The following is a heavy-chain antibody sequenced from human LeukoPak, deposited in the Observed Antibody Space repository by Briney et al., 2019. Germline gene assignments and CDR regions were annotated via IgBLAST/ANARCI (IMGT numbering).Heavy chain of an antibody. CDR2: IRYDGSNK. CDR1: GFTFSSYG. V-gene: IGHV3-30*02. Sequence: GGSLRLSCAASGFTFSSYGMHWVRQAPGKGLEWVAFIRYDGSNKYYADSVKGRFTISRDNSKNTLYLQMNSLRAEDTAVYYCAKDTNCCHTFDYWGQGTLVTVSS. D-gene: IGHD2-21*01. CDR3: AKDTNCCHTFDY. J-gene: IGHJ4*02.